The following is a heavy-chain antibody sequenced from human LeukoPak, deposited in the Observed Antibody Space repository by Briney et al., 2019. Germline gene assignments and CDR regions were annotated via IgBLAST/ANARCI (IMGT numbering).Heavy chain of an antibody. D-gene: IGHD5-12*01. CDR2: IWYDGSNK. V-gene: IGHV3-33*06. CDR3: AKDRGYSGYDCFDY. Sequence: QAGGSLRLSCAASGFTFSSYGMHWVRQAPGKGLEWVAVIWYDGSNKYYADSVKGRFTISRDNSKNTLYLQMNSLRAEDTAVYHCAKDRGYSGYDCFDYWGQETLVTVSS. CDR1: GFTFSSYG. J-gene: IGHJ4*02.